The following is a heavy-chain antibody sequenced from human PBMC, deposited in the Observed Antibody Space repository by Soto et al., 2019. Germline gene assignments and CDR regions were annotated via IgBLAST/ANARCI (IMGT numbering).Heavy chain of an antibody. V-gene: IGHV4-59*01. D-gene: IGHD3-22*01. CDR1: GCSISSYY. J-gene: IGHJ3*02. CDR3: ARGAGGYYDSSGYYVGDAFDI. Sequence: AETLTLTCTASGCSISSYYWTWIRLPPGKGLEWIGYIYYSGSTNYNPALKNRVTISVDTSKNQFSLKLSSVTAADTAVYYCARGAGGYYDSSGYYVGDAFDIWGQGTMVTVSS. CDR2: IYYSGST.